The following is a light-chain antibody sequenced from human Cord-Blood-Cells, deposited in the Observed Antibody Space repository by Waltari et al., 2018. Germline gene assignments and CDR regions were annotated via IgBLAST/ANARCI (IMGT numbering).Light chain of an antibody. CDR1: QSISSD. Sequence: DIQMTQSPSSLSASVGDRVTITCRASQSISSDLNWYQQKPGKATKLLIYAASSLQSGVPSRFSGSGSGTDFTLTISSLQPEGFATYYCQQSYSTPWTFGQGTKVEIK. J-gene: IGKJ1*01. V-gene: IGKV1-39*01. CDR2: AAS. CDR3: QQSYSTPWT.